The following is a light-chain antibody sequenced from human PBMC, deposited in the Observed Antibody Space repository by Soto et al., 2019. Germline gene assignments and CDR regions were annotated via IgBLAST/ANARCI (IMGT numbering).Light chain of an antibody. CDR3: QRYGSSPLYA. J-gene: IGKJ2*01. CDR2: GTS. CDR1: QTINTEF. V-gene: IGKV3-20*01. Sequence: EIVLTQSPGTLSLSPGERATFSCRTSQTINTEFLAWYQQRPGLAPRLLIHGTSNRATGIPDRFSGSGSGTDFTLTISALEPEDFAVYYCQRYGSSPLYAFGQWTKLEI.